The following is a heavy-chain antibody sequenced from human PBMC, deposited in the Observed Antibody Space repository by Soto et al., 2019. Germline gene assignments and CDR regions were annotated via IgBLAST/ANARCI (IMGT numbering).Heavy chain of an antibody. D-gene: IGHD6-19*01. CDR1: GYTFTNFG. J-gene: IGHJ4*02. Sequence: QVQLVQSGAEVKKPGASVKVSCKASGYTFTNFGISWVRQAPGQGLEWMGWINTYNGYTNYAHNLQGRVAMTTDTSTTRAYGGRGSGSSEEPAVYYWASVSDMAVAEGLDYWGQEPLVTVSS. CDR2: INTYNGYT. V-gene: IGHV1-18*01. CDR3: ASVSDMAVAEGLDY.